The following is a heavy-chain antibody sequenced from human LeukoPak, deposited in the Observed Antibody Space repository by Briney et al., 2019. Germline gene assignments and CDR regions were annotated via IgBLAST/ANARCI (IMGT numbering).Heavy chain of an antibody. J-gene: IGHJ4*02. V-gene: IGHV4-34*01. CDR2: INHSGST. D-gene: IGHD3-16*02. CDR1: GGSFSGYY. CDR3: ARGRYTNYVWGSYRLSY. Sequence: WETLSLTCAVYGGSFSGYYSSWMRQPPGKGLEWVGEINHSGSTNYNPSLKSRVTISVDTSKNQFSLKLSSVTAADTAVYYCARGRYTNYVWGSYRLSYWGQGTLVTVSS.